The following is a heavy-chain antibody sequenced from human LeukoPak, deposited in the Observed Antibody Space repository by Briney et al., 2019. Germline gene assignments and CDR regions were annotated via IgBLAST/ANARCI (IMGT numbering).Heavy chain of an antibody. CDR1: GAAISSESYY. V-gene: IGHV4-39*01. CDR3: TRYLTIAGAGGDY. CDR2: FYHSGST. Sequence: SETLSLTCTVSGAAISSESYYWGWIRQPPGEGLEWIGSFYHSGSTSYNPSLKSRLTMSIDTSKNQFSLKLTSVTAADTALYYCTRYLTIAGAGGDYWGQGTLVTVSS. J-gene: IGHJ4*02. D-gene: IGHD6-13*01.